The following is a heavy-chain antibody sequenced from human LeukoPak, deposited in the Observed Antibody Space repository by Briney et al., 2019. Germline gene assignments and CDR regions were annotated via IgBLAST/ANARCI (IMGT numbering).Heavy chain of an antibody. V-gene: IGHV3-23*01. J-gene: IGHJ4*02. CDR3: AKKSSYYYDSSGYFDY. D-gene: IGHD3-22*01. Sequence: GGSLRLSCAASGFTFRTYAMNWVRQAPGKGLEWVSGLYGSGGGIQYADSVKGRFTISRDNSKNTLYLQMNSLRAEDTAVYYCAKKSSYYYDSSGYFDYWGQGTLVTVSS. CDR1: GFTFRTYA. CDR2: LYGSGGGI.